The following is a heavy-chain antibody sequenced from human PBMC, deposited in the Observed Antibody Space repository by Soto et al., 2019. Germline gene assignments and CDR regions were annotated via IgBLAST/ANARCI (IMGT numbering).Heavy chain of an antibody. D-gene: IGHD6-13*01. CDR2: INTAKDNT. J-gene: IGHJ4*02. Sequence: QVQLVQSGAEVKKPGASVKVSCKASGYTFTSYAIHWVRQAPGQRLEWMGWINTAKDNTKYSQKFQGRVTITRDTSASIVYMELSSLRSEDTAVYYCARGSSWAYCDYWGQGTLVTVSS. CDR3: ARGSSWAYCDY. V-gene: IGHV1-3*04. CDR1: GYTFTSYA.